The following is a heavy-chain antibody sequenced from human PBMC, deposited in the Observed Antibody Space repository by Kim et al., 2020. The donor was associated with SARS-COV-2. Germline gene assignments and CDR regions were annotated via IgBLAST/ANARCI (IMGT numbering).Heavy chain of an antibody. CDR2: ISYDGSRT. Sequence: GGSLRLSCAASEINFSSYAIHWVRQAPGKGLEWMTTISYDGSRTFYADSVKGRFTVSRDNSKKTLYLQMNSLRAEDTALYYCAKDLFSARDAFDFWGQGT. CDR1: EINFSSYA. CDR3: AKDLFSARDAFDF. V-gene: IGHV3-30*18. D-gene: IGHD6-13*01. J-gene: IGHJ3*01.